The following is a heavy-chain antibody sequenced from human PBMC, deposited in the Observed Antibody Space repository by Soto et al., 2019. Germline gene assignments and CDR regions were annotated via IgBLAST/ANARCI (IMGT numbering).Heavy chain of an antibody. CDR1: GFTFRGSA. CDR2: IRSKANSYAT. D-gene: IGHD3-10*01. V-gene: IGHV3-73*01. J-gene: IGHJ6*02. CDR3: TRGEVELFAGGRDV. Sequence: EVQLVESGGGLVQPGGSLKLSCAASGFTFRGSAMHWVRPASGKGLEWVGRIRSKANSYATAYAASVTGRFTISRDHSKNTSYLQMNSLKPEDTAVYYGTRGEVELFAGGRDVWGQGTTVTVSS.